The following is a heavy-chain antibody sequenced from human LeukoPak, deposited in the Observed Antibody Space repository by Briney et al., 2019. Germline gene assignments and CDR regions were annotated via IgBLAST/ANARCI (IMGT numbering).Heavy chain of an antibody. J-gene: IGHJ4*02. Sequence: SETLSLTCAVYGGSFSGYYWSWIRQPPGKGLELIGEINRSGSTNYNPSLKSLVTISVDTSKSQFSLKLNSMTAADTAVYYCARGAQTYYDKAPVDYWGQGTLVTVSS. D-gene: IGHD3-22*01. CDR3: ARGAQTYYDKAPVDY. CDR1: GGSFSGYY. CDR2: INRSGST. V-gene: IGHV4-34*01.